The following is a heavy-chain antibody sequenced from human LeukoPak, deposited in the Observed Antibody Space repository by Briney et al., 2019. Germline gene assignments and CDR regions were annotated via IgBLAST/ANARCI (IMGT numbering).Heavy chain of an antibody. CDR2: ISGSGGST. CDR1: GFTFSSYA. D-gene: IGHD2-2*02. Sequence: GGSLRLSCAASGFTFSSYAMSWVRQAPGKGLEWVSAISGSGGSTYYADSVKGRFTISRDNSKNTLYLQMNSLRAEDTAVYYCAKDRRGYCSSTSCYKGFDYWGQGTLVTVSS. J-gene: IGHJ4*02. CDR3: AKDRRGYCSSTSCYKGFDY. V-gene: IGHV3-23*01.